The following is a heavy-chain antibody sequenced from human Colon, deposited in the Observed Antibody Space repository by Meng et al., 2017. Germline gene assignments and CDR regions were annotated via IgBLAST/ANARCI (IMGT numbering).Heavy chain of an antibody. CDR2: IDHFGIS. D-gene: IGHD4-17*01. CDR3: ATGLRHGDWFDP. V-gene: IGHV4-34*02. CDR1: GGSFSGFY. J-gene: IGHJ5*02. Sequence: QVQHPQGGAGLLKPSETLSLTCAVSGGSFSGFYRSWIRQPPGKGLEWIGEIDHFGISNYNSSLKGRLTMSVDTSKKQISLTLTSVTAADTAVYYCATGLRHGDWFDPWGPGTLVTVSS.